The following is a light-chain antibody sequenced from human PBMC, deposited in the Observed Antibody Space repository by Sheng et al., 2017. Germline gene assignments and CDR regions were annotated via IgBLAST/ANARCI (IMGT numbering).Light chain of an antibody. CDR1: QSISSN. J-gene: IGKJ1*01. CDR3: QQYDKWPRT. V-gene: IGKV3-15*01. CDR2: DAS. Sequence: EIVMTQSPATLSLSPGETATLSCRASQSISSNLAWYQQKPGQVPSLLIYDASTRATGTPARFSGSGSGTDFTLTISSLESEDFAVYYCQQYDKWPRTFGQGTRVEIK.